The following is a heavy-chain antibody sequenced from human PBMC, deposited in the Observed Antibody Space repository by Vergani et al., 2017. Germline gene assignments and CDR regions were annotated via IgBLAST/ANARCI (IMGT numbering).Heavy chain of an antibody. D-gene: IGHD3-16*01. CDR2: FDPNGGGT. V-gene: IGHV1-46*01. J-gene: IGHJ4*02. CDR1: GYTFTNYF. Sequence: QVHLVQSAAEVKKPGASARVSCKASGYTFTNYFLHWVRQAPGQGLEWMAIFDPNGGGTNYAPKFQGRLTLTRDTSTTTVYMSLRSLTSEDTALYYCVRSNYGYDFWGQGTLVTVSS. CDR3: VRSNYGYDF.